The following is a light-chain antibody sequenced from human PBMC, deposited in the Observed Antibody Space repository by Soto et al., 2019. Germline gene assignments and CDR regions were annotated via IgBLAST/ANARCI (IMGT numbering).Light chain of an antibody. V-gene: IGKV3-20*01. Sequence: EIVLTQSPGTLSLSPGERATLSCRASQTVSSTYLGWYQQKPGQSPRLLIYGASSRATGIPDRFSGRGSGTEFTLTISRLEPEDLAMYYCQQYRSSPTWTFGQGTKVEIK. CDR1: QTVSSTY. J-gene: IGKJ1*01. CDR3: QQYRSSPTWT. CDR2: GAS.